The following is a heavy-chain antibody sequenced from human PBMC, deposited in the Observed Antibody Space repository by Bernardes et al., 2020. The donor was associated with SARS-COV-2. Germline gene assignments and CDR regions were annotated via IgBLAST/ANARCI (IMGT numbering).Heavy chain of an antibody. J-gene: IGHJ6*02. CDR1: GFTFSSYS. D-gene: IGHD6-13*01. V-gene: IGHV3-48*01. CDR3: AVPGIAAAGKGYFYGMDV. Sequence: GSLRLSCAASGFTFSSYSMNWVRRAPGQGLEWVSYISSSCGTIYYADSVKGRFTISRDNAKNSLYLQMNSLRAEDTAVYYCAVPGIAAAGKGYFYGMDVWGQGTTVIVSS. CDR2: ISSSCGTI.